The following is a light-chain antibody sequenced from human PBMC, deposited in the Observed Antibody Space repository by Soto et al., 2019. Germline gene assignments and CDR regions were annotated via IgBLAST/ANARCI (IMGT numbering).Light chain of an antibody. J-gene: IGLJ2*01. CDR2: EVS. Sequence: QSALTQPHSASGSPGQSVTLSCTGTSSDVGGYNYVSWYQQHPGKSPKLMIYEVSKRPSGVPDRFSGSKSGNTASLTVSGHQAEDEADYYCSSYAGSNNLVFGGGTKLTVL. CDR3: SSYAGSNNLV. V-gene: IGLV2-8*01. CDR1: SSDVGGYNY.